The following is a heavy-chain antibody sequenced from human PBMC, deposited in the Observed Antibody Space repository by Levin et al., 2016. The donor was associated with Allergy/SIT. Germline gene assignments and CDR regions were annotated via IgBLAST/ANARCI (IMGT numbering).Heavy chain of an antibody. CDR1: GFTFSSYS. V-gene: IGHV3-21*01. J-gene: IGHJ6*02. Sequence: GESLKISCAASGFTFSSYSMNWVRQAPGKGLEWVSSISSSSSYIYYADSVKGRFTISRDNAKNSLYLQMNSLRAEDTAVYYCATKALLYSGSYMVSYYYGMDVWGQGTTVTVSS. D-gene: IGHD1-26*01. CDR3: ATKALLYSGSYMVSYYYGMDV. CDR2: ISSSSSYI.